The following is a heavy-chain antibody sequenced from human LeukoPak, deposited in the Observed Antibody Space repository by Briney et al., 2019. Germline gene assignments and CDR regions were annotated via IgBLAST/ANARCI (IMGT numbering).Heavy chain of an antibody. Sequence: ASVKVSCKASGYTFTGYYMHWVRQAPGQGLEWMGWINPNSGGTNYAQKFQGRVTMTRDTSISTAYMELSRLRSDDTAVYYCARDPGGTTVTTFQYWGQGTLVTVSS. J-gene: IGHJ1*01. CDR1: GYTFTGYY. CDR3: ARDPGGTTVTTFQY. V-gene: IGHV1-2*02. CDR2: INPNSGGT. D-gene: IGHD4-17*01.